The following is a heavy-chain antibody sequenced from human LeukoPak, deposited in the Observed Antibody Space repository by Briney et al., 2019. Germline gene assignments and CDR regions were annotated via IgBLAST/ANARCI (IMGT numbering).Heavy chain of an antibody. CDR3: ARGYDSSGYYRDYYFDY. V-gene: IGHV3-21*01. D-gene: IGHD3-22*01. Sequence: PGGSLRLSCAASGFTFSSYSMNWVRQAPGKGLEWVSSISSSSSYIYYADSVKGRFTISRDNAKNPLYLQMNSLRAEDTAVYYCARGYDSSGYYRDYYFDYWGQGTLVTVSS. CDR2: ISSSSSYI. CDR1: GFTFSSYS. J-gene: IGHJ4*02.